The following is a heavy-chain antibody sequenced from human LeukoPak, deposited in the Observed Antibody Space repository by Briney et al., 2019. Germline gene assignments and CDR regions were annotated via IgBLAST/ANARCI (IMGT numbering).Heavy chain of an antibody. J-gene: IGHJ3*02. D-gene: IGHD6-13*01. CDR1: GGSISSYY. CDR3: ARDLLAAAGTYDAFDI. V-gene: IGHV4-59*01. CDR2: IYYSGST. Sequence: PSETLSLTCTVSGGSISSYYWGWIRQPPGKGLGWIGYIYYSGSTNYNPSLKSRVTISVDTSKNQFSLKLSSVTAADTAVYYCARDLLAAAGTYDAFDIWGQGTMVTVSS.